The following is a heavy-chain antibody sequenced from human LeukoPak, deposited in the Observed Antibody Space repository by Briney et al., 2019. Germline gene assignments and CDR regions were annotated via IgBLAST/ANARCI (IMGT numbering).Heavy chain of an antibody. V-gene: IGHV1-24*01. D-gene: IGHD6-13*01. CDR2: FDPEDGET. CDR3: ATQNFARYIAAAAPFYYGMDV. Sequence: ASVKVSCKVSGYTLTELSMHWVRQAPGKGLEWMGGFDPEDGETIYAQKFQGRVTMTEDTSTDTAYMELSSLRSEDTAVYYCATQNFARYIAAAAPFYYGMDVWGQGTTVTVSS. J-gene: IGHJ6*02. CDR1: GYTLTELS.